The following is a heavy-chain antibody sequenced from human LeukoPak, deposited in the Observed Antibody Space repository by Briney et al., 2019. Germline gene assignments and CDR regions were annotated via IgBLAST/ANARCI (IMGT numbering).Heavy chain of an antibody. CDR2: ISGSGGST. CDR1: GFSVSNNY. Sequence: GGSLRLSCAASGFSVSNNYMSWVRQAPGKGLEWVSAISGSGGSTYYADSVKGRFTISRDNSKNTLYVQMNSLRAEDTAVYYCAKGVETFDYWGQGTLVTVSS. V-gene: IGHV3-23*01. CDR3: AKGVETFDY. J-gene: IGHJ4*02. D-gene: IGHD2-21*02.